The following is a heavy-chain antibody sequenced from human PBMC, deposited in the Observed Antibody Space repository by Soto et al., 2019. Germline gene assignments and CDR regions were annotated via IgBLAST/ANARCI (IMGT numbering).Heavy chain of an antibody. Sequence: SETLSLTCTVSGGSISSYYWSWIRQPPGKGLEWIGYIYYSGSTNYNPSLKSRVTISVDTSKNQFSLKLSSVTAADTAVYYCARLSGVLRYFDWLPPDSYYYYGMDVWGQGTTVTVSS. CDR3: ARLSGVLRYFDWLPPDSYYYYGMDV. D-gene: IGHD3-9*01. CDR1: GGSISSYY. V-gene: IGHV4-59*08. J-gene: IGHJ6*02. CDR2: IYYSGST.